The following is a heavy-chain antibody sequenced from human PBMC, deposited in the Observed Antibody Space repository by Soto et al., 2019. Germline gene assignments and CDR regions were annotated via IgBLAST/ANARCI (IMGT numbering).Heavy chain of an antibody. V-gene: IGHV3-74*01. CDR1: GFTFSSYW. D-gene: IGHD3-3*01. CDR3: ARGAFGAYYFDY. J-gene: IGHJ4*02. CDR2: INTDGTTT. Sequence: PGVSLRLSCAASGFTFSSYWIHWVRQAPGKGLVWLSRINTDGTTTIYADSVKGRFAISRDNARNTVHLQMNSLTAGDTAVYYCARGAFGAYYFDYSGQGTLVTVSS.